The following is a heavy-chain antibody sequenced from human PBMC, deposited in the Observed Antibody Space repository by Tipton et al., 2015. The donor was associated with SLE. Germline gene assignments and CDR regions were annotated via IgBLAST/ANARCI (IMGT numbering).Heavy chain of an antibody. CDR2: ISWNGGYT. CDR3: AKDLTPSPDGYNSGVGDY. D-gene: IGHD5-24*01. Sequence: SLRLSCAASGFIFTNFAFGWVRQAPGKGLEWVSGISWNGGYTGYADSVKGRFTISRDNAKNSLYLHMNSLRAEDTALYYCAKDLTPSPDGYNSGVGDYWGQGTLVTVSS. J-gene: IGHJ4*02. V-gene: IGHV3-9*01. CDR1: GFIFTNFA.